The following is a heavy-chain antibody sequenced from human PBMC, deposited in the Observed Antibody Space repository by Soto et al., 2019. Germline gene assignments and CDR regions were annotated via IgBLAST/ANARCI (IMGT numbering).Heavy chain of an antibody. CDR3: ARIKWGLDYYSGMDV. J-gene: IGHJ6*02. CDR1: GYTFSDYF. Sequence: QVQLVQSGAEVRKSGASVKVSCKASGYTFSDYFIQWLRQAPGQGLEWVAWINPKTAATNYAKKFQDRVTVTSDTSFSTAYLELTRLRPDDTALYYCARIKWGLDYYSGMDVGGQGTAVSVTS. CDR2: INPKTAAT. V-gene: IGHV1-2*02. D-gene: IGHD1-26*01.